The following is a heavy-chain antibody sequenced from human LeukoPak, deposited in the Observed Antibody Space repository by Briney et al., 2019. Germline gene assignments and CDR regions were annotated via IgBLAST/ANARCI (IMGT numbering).Heavy chain of an antibody. Sequence: PSETLSLTCTVSGGSISSYYWSWIRRPAGKGLEWIGRIYTSGSTNYNPSLKSRVTMSIDTSKNQFSLKLSSVTAADTAVYYCARDRSSGWYVVDYWGQGTLVTVSS. CDR1: GGSISSYY. D-gene: IGHD6-19*01. CDR2: IYTSGST. V-gene: IGHV4-4*07. CDR3: ARDRSSGWYVVDY. J-gene: IGHJ4*02.